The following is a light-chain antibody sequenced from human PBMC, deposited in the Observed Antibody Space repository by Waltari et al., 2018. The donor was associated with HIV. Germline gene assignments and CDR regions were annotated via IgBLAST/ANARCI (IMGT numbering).Light chain of an antibody. J-gene: IGLJ2*01. CDR2: DVT. CDR3: ASHAGSKDV. Sequence: QSALTQPPSASGSPGQSVTISCTGTSSDIGAYNYVPWFQQHPGKPPKLMIYDVTKRPSGVPDRFSGSKSGNTASLTVSGLQAEDEADYYCASHAGSKDVFGGGTRLTVL. CDR1: SSDIGAYNY. V-gene: IGLV2-8*01.